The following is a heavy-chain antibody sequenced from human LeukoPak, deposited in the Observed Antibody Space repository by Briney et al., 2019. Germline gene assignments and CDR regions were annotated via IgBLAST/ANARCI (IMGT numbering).Heavy chain of an antibody. J-gene: IGHJ4*02. Sequence: GGSLRLSCAASGFTFSTYSMSWVRQAPGKGLEWVSYISSSSSTIYYADSVKGRFTISRDNAKDSLYLQMNSLRDEDTAVYYCARDPHYYGSGTLYGDYWGQGTLVTVSS. CDR3: ARDPHYYGSGTLYGDY. D-gene: IGHD3-10*01. V-gene: IGHV3-48*02. CDR2: ISSSSSTI. CDR1: GFTFSTYS.